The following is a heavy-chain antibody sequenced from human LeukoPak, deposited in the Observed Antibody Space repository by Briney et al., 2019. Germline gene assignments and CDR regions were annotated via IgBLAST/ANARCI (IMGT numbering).Heavy chain of an antibody. J-gene: IGHJ4*02. Sequence: GGSLRLSRAASRVSFSVYAIRWVREAPGRGRERGAVISYDGRNDYYAESVKGRFTISRADSKHTLYLQMNSLRGEDTAVYYCARDQYRRGWSPHFDYWGQGILVTVSS. CDR1: RVSFSVYA. D-gene: IGHD6-19*01. CDR3: ARDQYRRGWSPHFDY. V-gene: IGHV3-30*01. CDR2: ISYDGRND.